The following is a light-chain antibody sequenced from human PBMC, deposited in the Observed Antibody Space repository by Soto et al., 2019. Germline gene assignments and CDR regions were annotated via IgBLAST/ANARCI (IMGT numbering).Light chain of an antibody. Sequence: QSALTQPASVSGSPGQSITISCTGTSSDVGGYNLVSWYQQYPDKAPKLMIFDVNTRPSGVSNRFSGSKSGNTASLTISGLQAEDGADYYCSSYKSSSTLPDVFGTGTKLTVL. V-gene: IGLV2-14*01. J-gene: IGLJ1*01. CDR2: DVN. CDR1: SSDVGGYNL. CDR3: SSYKSSSTLPDV.